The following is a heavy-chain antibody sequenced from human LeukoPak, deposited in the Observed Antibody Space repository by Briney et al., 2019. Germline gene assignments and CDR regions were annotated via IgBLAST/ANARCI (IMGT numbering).Heavy chain of an antibody. CDR2: ISAYNGNT. D-gene: IGHD2-2*02. J-gene: IGHJ4*02. Sequence: ASVKVSCKASGYTFTSYGISWVRQAPGQGLEWMGWISAYNGNTNYAQKLQGRVTMTTDTSTSTAYMELRSLRSDGTAVYYCARDIVVVPAAISLDYWGQGTLVTVSS. CDR3: ARDIVVVPAAISLDY. V-gene: IGHV1-18*01. CDR1: GYTFTSYG.